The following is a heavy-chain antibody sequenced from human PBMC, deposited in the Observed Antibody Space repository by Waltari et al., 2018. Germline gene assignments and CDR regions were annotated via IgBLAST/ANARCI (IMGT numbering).Heavy chain of an antibody. CDR3: ARDLGAGFDY. CDR2: MKTDGSEE. CDR1: GFNGRASW. D-gene: IGHD1-26*01. Sequence: EVQLVESGGGLVQPGGSLRLSCGAPGFNGRASWMTWVRQAPGKGLEWVASMKTDGSEEFYIDSVRGRFTISRDSDKNLMFLQMNSLSAEDTAVYFCARDLGAGFDYWGQGTLVTVSS. J-gene: IGHJ4*02. V-gene: IGHV3-7*03.